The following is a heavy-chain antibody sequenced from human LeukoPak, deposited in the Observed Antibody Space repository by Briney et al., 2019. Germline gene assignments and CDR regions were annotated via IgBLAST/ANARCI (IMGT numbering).Heavy chain of an antibody. Sequence: GESRQISCKGSVYSFTSYWIGWVRQMPGKGLEWMGIIYPGDSDTRYSPSFQGQVTISADKSISTAYLQWSSLKASDTAMYYCATYTVTSRYFDYWGQGTLVTVSS. V-gene: IGHV5-51*01. J-gene: IGHJ4*02. CDR3: ATYTVTSRYFDY. D-gene: IGHD4-17*01. CDR1: VYSFTSYW. CDR2: IYPGDSDT.